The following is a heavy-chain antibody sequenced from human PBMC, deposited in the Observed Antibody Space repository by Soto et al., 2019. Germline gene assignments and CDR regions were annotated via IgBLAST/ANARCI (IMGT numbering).Heavy chain of an antibody. CDR3: ARESRKSPTHGMDV. J-gene: IGHJ6*02. CDR1: GFDFSDFY. Sequence: QVHVVQSGGGLVKPGGSLRLSCAASGFDFSDFYMSWIRQAPGKGLEWVAYISGSGTIIFYSDSVKGRFSISRGDPNNSVSLQMDSLTVDDKAVYYCARESRKSPTHGMDVWGQGTTVTVSS. V-gene: IGHV3-11*01. CDR2: ISGSGTII.